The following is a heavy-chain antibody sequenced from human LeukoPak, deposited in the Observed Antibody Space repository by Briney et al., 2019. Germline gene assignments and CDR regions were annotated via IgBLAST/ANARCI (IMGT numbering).Heavy chain of an antibody. D-gene: IGHD2-15*01. J-gene: IGHJ4*02. Sequence: GGSLRLSCAASGFTFSSYGMHWVRQAPGKGLEWVAFIRYDGSNKYYADSVKGRFTISRDNSKNTLYLQMNSLRAEDTAVYYCAKGSFVVVAALGLDYWGQGTLVTVSS. V-gene: IGHV3-30*02. CDR2: IRYDGSNK. CDR3: AKGSFVVVAALGLDY. CDR1: GFTFSSYG.